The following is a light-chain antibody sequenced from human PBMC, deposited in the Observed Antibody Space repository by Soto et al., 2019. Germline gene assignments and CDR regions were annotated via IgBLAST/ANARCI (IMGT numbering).Light chain of an antibody. V-gene: IGLV2-14*01. Sequence: QSALTQPASVSGSPGQSITISCTGSSSDVVSWYQQHPGKVPKLIIYDVNNRPSGVSNRFSGSKSGNTASLTISGLQAEDEADYYCTSYTSANTLDVLFGGGTQLTVL. CDR3: TSYTSANTLDVL. CDR2: DVN. J-gene: IGLJ2*01. CDR1: SSDV.